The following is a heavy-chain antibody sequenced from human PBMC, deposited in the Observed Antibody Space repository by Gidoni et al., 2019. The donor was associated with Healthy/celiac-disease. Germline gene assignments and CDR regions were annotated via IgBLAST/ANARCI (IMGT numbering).Heavy chain of an antibody. J-gene: IGHJ6*02. Sequence: QVQLVQSGAEVKKPGSSVTVSCKSSGGTFISYAISWVRQAPGQGLEWMGRIIPILGIANYAQKFQGRVTITADKSTSTAYMELSSLRSEETAVYYCARATGTTMTYGMDVWGQGTTVTVSS. CDR2: IIPILGIA. CDR1: GGTFISYA. D-gene: IGHD1-7*01. CDR3: ARATGTTMTYGMDV. V-gene: IGHV1-69*04.